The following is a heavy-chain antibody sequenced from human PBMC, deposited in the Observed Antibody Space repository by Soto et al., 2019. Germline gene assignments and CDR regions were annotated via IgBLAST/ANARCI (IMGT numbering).Heavy chain of an antibody. V-gene: IGHV2-5*02. D-gene: IGHD2-21*01. CDR1: GFSLSTYEVG. CDR3: ANILMSGPLDLFPH. CDR2: ISWDDDK. Sequence: ITLKASGPTLVEPTQTLTLTCTFSGFSLSTYEVGVGWIRQPPGKALEWVALISWDDDKRFSASLRSRLTIKQDASTNQVVLTMTNMDPVDTGTHYCANILMSGPLDLFPHWGQGPLVSVSS. J-gene: IGHJ4*02.